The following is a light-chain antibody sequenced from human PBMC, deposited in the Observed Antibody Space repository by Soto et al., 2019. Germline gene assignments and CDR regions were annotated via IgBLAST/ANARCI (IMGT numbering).Light chain of an antibody. CDR3: SSYTSSSTLV. J-gene: IGLJ1*01. V-gene: IGLV2-14*03. CDR2: DVN. CDR1: SSDVGGYNY. Sequence: QSALTQPASVSGSPGQSITISCTGTSSDVGGYNYVSWYQQHPGKAPKLMIYDVNNRPSGVSYRFSGSKSGNTASLTISGLQAEDVANYYCSSYTSSSTLVFGSGTKLTVL.